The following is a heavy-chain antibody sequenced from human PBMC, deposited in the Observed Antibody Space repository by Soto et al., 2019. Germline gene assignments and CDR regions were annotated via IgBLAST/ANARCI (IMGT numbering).Heavy chain of an antibody. Sequence: EVQLLESGGDLVQPGRSLRLSCVASRFTFSSYAMNWARQAPAMGLEWVSGISSSGGSTHYADSVKGRFIISRDNSKNTLYLQMNSLRAEDTATYCCARSHDFFYYYMDVWGKGTTVTVSS. V-gene: IGHV3-23*01. J-gene: IGHJ6*03. CDR2: ISSSGGST. CDR1: RFTFSSYA. CDR3: ARSHDFFYYYMDV.